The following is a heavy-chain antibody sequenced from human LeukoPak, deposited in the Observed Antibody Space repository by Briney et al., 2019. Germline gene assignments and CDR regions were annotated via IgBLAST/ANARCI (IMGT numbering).Heavy chain of an antibody. CDR3: ARDFPERQVSDSIGYQPDAFDI. CDR1: GFTFSSYA. CDR2: ISYDGSNK. Sequence: HPGGSLRLSCAASGFTFSSYAMHWVRQAPGKGLEWVAVISYDGSNKYYADSVKGRFTISRDNSKNTLYLQMNSLRAEDTAVYYCARDFPERQVSDSIGYQPDAFDIWGQGTMVTVSS. V-gene: IGHV3-30-3*01. J-gene: IGHJ3*02. D-gene: IGHD3-22*01.